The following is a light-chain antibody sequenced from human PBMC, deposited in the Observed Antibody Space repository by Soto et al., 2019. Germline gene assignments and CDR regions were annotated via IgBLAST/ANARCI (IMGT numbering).Light chain of an antibody. Sequence: IQMTQSPSTLSASVGDRVSITCRASQSISGWLAWYQQKPGKAPKLLIYDASTLESGVPSRFSGSGSGTEFTLTISSLQPDDFATYYCHQYNYYRPTFGQGTKVDI. J-gene: IGKJ1*01. CDR2: DAS. CDR1: QSISGW. CDR3: HQYNYYRPT. V-gene: IGKV1-5*01.